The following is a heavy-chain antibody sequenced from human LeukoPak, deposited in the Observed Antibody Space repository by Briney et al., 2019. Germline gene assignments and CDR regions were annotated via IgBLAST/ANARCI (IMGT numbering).Heavy chain of an antibody. CDR3: ARRKSSGHYYFDY. D-gene: IGHD3-22*01. Sequence: PSETLSLTCTVSGGSISSSSYYWGWIRQPPGKGWEWIGSIYYSGSTYYNPSLRSRVTMSVDTFKNQLSLKVTSVTAADTAVYYCARRKSSGHYYFDYWGQGTLVTVSS. J-gene: IGHJ4*02. CDR2: IYYSGST. CDR1: GGSISSSSYY. V-gene: IGHV4-39*07.